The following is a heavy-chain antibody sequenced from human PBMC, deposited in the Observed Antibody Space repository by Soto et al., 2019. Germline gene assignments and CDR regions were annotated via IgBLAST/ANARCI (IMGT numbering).Heavy chain of an antibody. J-gene: IGHJ4*02. Sequence: PGGSLRLSCRASGFSLGDYAMSWFRQIPGKGLEWVGFIRSNTYGGTTEYAASVKGRFTISRDESKSIAYLQMNSLKTEDTAVYYCTREGDFSINYWGQGTLVTVPQ. V-gene: IGHV3-49*03. CDR3: TREGDFSINY. CDR1: GFSLGDYA. CDR2: IRSNTYGGTT. D-gene: IGHD4-4*01.